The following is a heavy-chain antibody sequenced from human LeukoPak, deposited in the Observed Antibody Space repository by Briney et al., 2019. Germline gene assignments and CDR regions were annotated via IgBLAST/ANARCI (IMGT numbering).Heavy chain of an antibody. J-gene: IGHJ4*02. CDR1: GGSISTYF. CDR2: IFYSGTT. D-gene: IGHD2-8*01. CDR3: ARDNVPGYYDY. Sequence: PSETLSLTCTVSGGSISTYFWSWLRQPPGKGLEWIGYIFYSGTTKNNPSLKSRVTISVDTSKNQFSLKLSSVTAADTAVYYCARDNVPGYYDYWGQGTLVTVSS. V-gene: IGHV4-59*12.